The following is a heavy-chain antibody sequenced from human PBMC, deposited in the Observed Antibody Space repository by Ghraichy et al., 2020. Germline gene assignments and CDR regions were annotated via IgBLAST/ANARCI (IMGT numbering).Heavy chain of an antibody. V-gene: IGHV1-8*01. CDR3: ARKSVTEGFHY. J-gene: IGHJ4*02. CDR1: GYTFTSYD. D-gene: IGHD2-21*02. Sequence: ASVKVSCKASGYTFTSYDINWVRQATGQGLEWMGWMNPDSGNTGYAQNFQGRVTITRNTSISTAYLELSGLRSEDTAVYYCARKSVTEGFHYWGQGTLVTVSS. CDR2: MNPDSGNT.